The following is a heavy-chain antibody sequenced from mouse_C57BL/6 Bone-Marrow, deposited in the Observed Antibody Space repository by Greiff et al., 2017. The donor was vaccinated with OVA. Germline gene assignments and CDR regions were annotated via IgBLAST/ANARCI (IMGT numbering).Heavy chain of an antibody. D-gene: IGHD2-4*01. J-gene: IGHJ3*01. V-gene: IGHV14-4*01. CDR1: GFNIKDDY. CDR2: IDPENGDT. CDR3: TRAIYYDYDAWLAY. Sequence: VQLQQSGAELVRPGASVKLSCTASGFNIKDDYMHWVKQRPEQGLEWIGWIDPENGDTEYASKFQGKATLTADTSSNTAYLQLSSLTSEDTAVYYCTRAIYYDYDAWLAYWGQGTLVTVSA.